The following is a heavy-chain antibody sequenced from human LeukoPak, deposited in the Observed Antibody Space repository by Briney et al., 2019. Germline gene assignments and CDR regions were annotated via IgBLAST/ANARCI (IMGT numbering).Heavy chain of an antibody. V-gene: IGHV3-49*03. D-gene: IGHD6-19*01. CDR1: GFTFGDYL. J-gene: IGHJ4*02. CDR3: SRGSGWLSVY. Sequence: GGSLKLSCTASGFTFGDYLMSWFRQAPGKGLEWIGFISGGTTEYAASVKGRFTISRDDSTSIAYLQMNSLTTEDTAVYYCSRGSGWLSVYWGQGTLVTVSS. CDR2: ISGGTT.